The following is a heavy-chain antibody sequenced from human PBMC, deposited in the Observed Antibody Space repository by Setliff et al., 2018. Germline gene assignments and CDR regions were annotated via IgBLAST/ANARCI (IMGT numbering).Heavy chain of an antibody. Sequence: SETLSLTCTVSGGSINNYYWSWVRQPPGKGLEWLGYISYSGKTNYNPSLKSRVTMSVDTSKNQFSLRLNSVTAADTAVYYCARLWISYESNTYFYPKYFDFWGQGTLVTVSS. D-gene: IGHD3-22*01. J-gene: IGHJ4*02. CDR2: ISYSGKT. CDR1: GGSINNYY. V-gene: IGHV4-59*01. CDR3: ARLWISYESNTYFYPKYFDF.